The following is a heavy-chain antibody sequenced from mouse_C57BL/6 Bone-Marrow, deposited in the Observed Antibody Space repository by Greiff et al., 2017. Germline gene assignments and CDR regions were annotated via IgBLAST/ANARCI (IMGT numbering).Heavy chain of an antibody. Sequence: EESGPGLVKPSQSLSLTCSVTGYSITSGYYWNWIRQFPGNKLEWMGYISYDGSNNYNPSLKNRISITRDTSKNQFFLKLNSVTTEDTATYYCASFITTVVAHWYFDGWGTGTTVTVSS. J-gene: IGHJ1*03. V-gene: IGHV3-6*01. D-gene: IGHD1-1*01. CDR3: ASFITTVVAHWYFDG. CDR2: ISYDGSN. CDR1: GYSITSGYY.